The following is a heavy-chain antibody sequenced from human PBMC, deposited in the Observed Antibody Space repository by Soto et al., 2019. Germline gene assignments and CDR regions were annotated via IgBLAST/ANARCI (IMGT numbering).Heavy chain of an antibody. J-gene: IGHJ4*02. D-gene: IGHD3-10*01. CDR3: AKAGYGSGSYYTLSFDY. CDR2: ITNTGGST. Sequence: PGGSLRLSCAGSGFTFSSHAVSWVRQAPGKGLECVSSITNTGGSTYYADSVKGRFTISRDNSKNTVYLQMNSLRAEDTAVYYCAKAGYGSGSYYTLSFDYWGQGS. CDR1: GFTFSSHA. V-gene: IGHV3-23*01.